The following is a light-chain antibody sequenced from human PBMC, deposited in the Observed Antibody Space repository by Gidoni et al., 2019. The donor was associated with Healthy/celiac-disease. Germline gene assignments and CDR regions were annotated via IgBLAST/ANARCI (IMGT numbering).Light chain of an antibody. CDR2: DAS. J-gene: IGKJ5*01. CDR1: QSVSSY. CDR3: QQRSNWPPIT. V-gene: IGKV3-11*01. Sequence: ELVFTPSPATLSLSPGERATLSCRASQSVSSYLAWYQQKPGQAPRLLIYDASNRATGIPARFSGSGSGTDFTLTISSLEPEDFAVYYCQQRSNWPPITFGQGTRVEIK.